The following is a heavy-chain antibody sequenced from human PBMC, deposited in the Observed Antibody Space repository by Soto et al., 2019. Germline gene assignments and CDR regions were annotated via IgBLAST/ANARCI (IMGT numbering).Heavy chain of an antibody. D-gene: IGHD3-10*01. J-gene: IGHJ6*02. CDR3: TKNRGYEHYYNGRDG. V-gene: IGHV3-30*18. Sequence: GWSLSLSCAASGFTFITYGMHWVRQAPGKGLEWVAVISYDGGHKDYADSVKGRFSISRDNSKNTLYLQMNSLRPEDTAVYYCTKNRGYEHYYNGRDGWGQGTTGTGS. CDR2: ISYDGGHK. CDR1: GFTFITYG.